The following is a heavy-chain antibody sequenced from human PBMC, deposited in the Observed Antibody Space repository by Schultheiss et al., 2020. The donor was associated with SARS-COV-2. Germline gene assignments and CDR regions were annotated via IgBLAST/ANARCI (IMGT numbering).Heavy chain of an antibody. D-gene: IGHD1-20*01. Sequence: GGSLRLSCAASGFTFSSYAMSWVRQAPGKGLEWVSYITSRSRTIYYADSVKGRFTISRDNAKNTLYLQMNSLRAEDTAVYYCARDLGTASITGNPFDYWGQGTLVTVSS. CDR1: GFTFSSYA. J-gene: IGHJ4*02. CDR3: ARDLGTASITGNPFDY. CDR2: ITSRSRTI. V-gene: IGHV3-48*01.